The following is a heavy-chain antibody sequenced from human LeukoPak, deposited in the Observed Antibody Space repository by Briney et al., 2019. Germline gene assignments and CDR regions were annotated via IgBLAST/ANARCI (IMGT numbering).Heavy chain of an antibody. CDR3: AKSRALLWFGELLAEPDY. Sequence: GGSLRLSCAASGFTFSSYGMHWVRQAPGKGLEWVAFIRYDGSNKYYADSVKGRFTISRDNSKNTLYMQMNSLRAEDTAVYYCAKSRALLWFGELLAEPDYWGQGTLVTVSS. D-gene: IGHD3-10*01. V-gene: IGHV3-30*02. CDR2: IRYDGSNK. CDR1: GFTFSSYG. J-gene: IGHJ4*02.